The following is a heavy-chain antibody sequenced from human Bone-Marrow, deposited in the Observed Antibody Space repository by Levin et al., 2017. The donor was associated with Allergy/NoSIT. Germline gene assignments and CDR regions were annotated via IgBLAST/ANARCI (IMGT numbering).Heavy chain of an antibody. CDR2: IWFDGNNK. Sequence: GGSLRLSCAASGFTFSHDGMHWVRQAPGKGLEWVAIIWFDGNNKYYADSVKGRFTISRDNSKNTLYLQMNNLRVEDTAMYYCARSGYSSGHHSHFVDWGQGTLLTVSS. D-gene: IGHD5-18*01. CDR3: ARSGYSSGHHSHFVD. J-gene: IGHJ4*02. V-gene: IGHV3-33*01. CDR1: GFTFSHDG.